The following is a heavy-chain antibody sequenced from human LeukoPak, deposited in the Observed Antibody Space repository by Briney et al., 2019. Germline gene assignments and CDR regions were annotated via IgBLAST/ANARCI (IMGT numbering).Heavy chain of an antibody. CDR1: GVSFSSYF. Sequence: SETLSLTCTVSGVSFSSYFWSGVRQPAGGALAWRGRIYTSGSANYNPSLKSRVTLSVDESKTQFSLNVNSVNAADTAVYSCARGNVGNRKYYSYMDVWGKGTTVIVSS. CDR2: IYTSGSA. CDR3: ARGNVGNRKYYSYMDV. J-gene: IGHJ6*03. V-gene: IGHV4-4*07. D-gene: IGHD1-14*01.